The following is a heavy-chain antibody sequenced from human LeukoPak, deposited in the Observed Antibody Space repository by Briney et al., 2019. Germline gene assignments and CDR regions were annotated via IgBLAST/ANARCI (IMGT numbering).Heavy chain of an antibody. V-gene: IGHV4-59*01. D-gene: IGHD3-22*01. CDR1: GGSISSYY. Sequence: SETLSLTCTVSGGSISSYYWSWIRQPPGKGLEWIGYIYYSGSTNYNPSLKSRVTISVDTSKNQFSLKLSSVTAADTAVYYCARDKYYYDSSGYSRWFDPWGQGTLVTVSS. CDR3: ARDKYYYDSSGYSRWFDP. J-gene: IGHJ5*02. CDR2: IYYSGST.